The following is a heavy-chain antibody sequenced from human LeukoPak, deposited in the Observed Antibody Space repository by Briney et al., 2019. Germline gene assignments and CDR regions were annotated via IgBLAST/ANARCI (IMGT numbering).Heavy chain of an antibody. CDR1: GGSISSYY. V-gene: IGHV4-4*07. D-gene: IGHD6-13*01. Sequence: KPSETLSLTCTVSGGSISSYYWSWIRQPAGKGLEWIGRIYTSGSTNYNPSLKSRVTMSVDTSKNQFSLKLSSVTAADTAVYYCAIYGRIAAAGTIGEVFDYWGQGTLVTVSS. J-gene: IGHJ4*02. CDR2: IYTSGST. CDR3: AIYGRIAAAGTIGEVFDY.